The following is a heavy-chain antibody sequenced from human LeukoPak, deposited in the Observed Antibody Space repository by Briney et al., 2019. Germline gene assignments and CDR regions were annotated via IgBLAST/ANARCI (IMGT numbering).Heavy chain of an antibody. J-gene: IGHJ1*01. V-gene: IGHV4-61*02. CDR1: GGSINSGRYY. CDR3: ARADPQYCSGGTCYPEYFQH. D-gene: IGHD2-15*01. Sequence: PSETLSLTCSVSGGSINSGRYYWTWIRQPAGKGLEGLGRIYTSGSTTYNPSLKSRVTISVDTSNNQFSLKLNSVTAADTAVYYCARADPQYCSGGTCYPEYFQHWGQGTLVTVSS. CDR2: IYTSGST.